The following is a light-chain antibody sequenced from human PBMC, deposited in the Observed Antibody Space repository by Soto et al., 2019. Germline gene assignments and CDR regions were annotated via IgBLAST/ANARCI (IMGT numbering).Light chain of an antibody. CDR1: QSVLYSSNNKNY. CDR2: WES. J-gene: IGKJ1*01. CDR3: QQYFRPWT. Sequence: DIVMTQSPDSLAVSLGERATINCKSSQSVLYSSNNKNYLAWYQQKPGQPPKLLIYWESTRESGVPDRFSGNGSGTDFTLTISSLQAEDVAVYYCQQYFRPWTFGQGTKVEIK. V-gene: IGKV4-1*01.